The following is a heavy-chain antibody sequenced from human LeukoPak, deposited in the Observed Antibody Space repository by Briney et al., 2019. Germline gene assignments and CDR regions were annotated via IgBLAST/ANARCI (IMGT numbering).Heavy chain of an antibody. V-gene: IGHV3-30-3*01. J-gene: IGHJ4*02. D-gene: IGHD4/OR15-4a*01. CDR2: ISSDGSAK. CDR1: GFTFRSYD. CDR3: ARKSGANWARIDY. Sequence: GGSLRLSCAASGFTFRSYDMHWVRQAPGKGLQWVAVISSDGSAKYYADSVQGRFTISRDNSKNTLYLQMNSLKAEDTGVYYCARKSGANWARIDYWGQGTLVTVSS.